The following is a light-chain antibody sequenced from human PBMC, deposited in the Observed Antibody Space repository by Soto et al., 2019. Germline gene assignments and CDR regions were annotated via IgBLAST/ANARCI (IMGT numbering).Light chain of an antibody. Sequence: EIVLTQSPATLSLSPGERATLSCRASQSVSSYLAWYQQKPGQAPRLLIYDASNRATGIPARFSGSGSGTDFTLTISSLELEDFVVYYCQQRINWPPLTFGGGTMVEIK. J-gene: IGKJ4*01. CDR1: QSVSSY. CDR2: DAS. CDR3: QQRINWPPLT. V-gene: IGKV3-11*01.